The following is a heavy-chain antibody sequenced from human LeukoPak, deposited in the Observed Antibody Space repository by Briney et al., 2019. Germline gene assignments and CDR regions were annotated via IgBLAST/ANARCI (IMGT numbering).Heavy chain of an antibody. CDR2: IRGNGDT. D-gene: IGHD3-16*01. Sequence: PGGSLRLSCAASGSSFSSFAMSWVRQGPARGLEWVSSIRGNGDTFYADSVKGRFTLSSDSSTNTVYFQLNNLRVEDTAIYYCARASWVSSTDAVRWGQGTLVTVSS. CDR1: GSSFSSFA. CDR3: ARASWVSSTDAVR. V-gene: IGHV3-23*01. J-gene: IGHJ4*02.